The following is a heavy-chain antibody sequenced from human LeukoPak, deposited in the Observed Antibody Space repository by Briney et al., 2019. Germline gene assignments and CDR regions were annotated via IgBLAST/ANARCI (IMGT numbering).Heavy chain of an antibody. J-gene: IGHJ4*02. CDR2: ISSSSSTI. D-gene: IGHD6-19*01. CDR1: GFTFSSCS. V-gene: IGHV3-48*01. CDR3: AREVAGFVY. Sequence: GGSLRLSCAASGFTFSSCSMNWVRQAPGKGLEWVSYISSSSSTIYYADSVKGRFTISRDNAKNSLSLQMNSLRADDTAVYYCAREVAGFVYWGQGTLVTVSS.